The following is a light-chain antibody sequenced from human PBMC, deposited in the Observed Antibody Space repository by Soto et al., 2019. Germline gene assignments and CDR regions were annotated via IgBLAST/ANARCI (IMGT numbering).Light chain of an antibody. CDR1: SSDVGSHNF. CDR2: EVT. J-gene: IGLJ3*02. Sequence: QSALTQPASVSGSPGQSITISCTGTSSDVGSHNFVSWYQQRPGKAPKLMIFEVTKRPSGVSSRFSASKSGNTASLTISGVQAEDEADYYCCSYAGTTTWVFGGGTTVTVL. V-gene: IGLV2-23*02. CDR3: CSYAGTTTWV.